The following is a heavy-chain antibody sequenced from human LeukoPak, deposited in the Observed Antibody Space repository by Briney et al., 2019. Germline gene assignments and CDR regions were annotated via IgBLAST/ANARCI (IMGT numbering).Heavy chain of an antibody. J-gene: IGHJ4*02. CDR2: ISWNSGTI. V-gene: IGHV3-9*01. CDR3: AKDVATFYSGIDY. D-gene: IGHD2/OR15-2a*01. Sequence: GGSLRLSCAASGFTFHDYAMHWVRQAPGKGLEWVSGISWNSGTIGYADSVKGRFTISKDNAKNSLYLQMNSLRAEDTALYYCAKDVATFYSGIDYWGQGTLVTVSS. CDR1: GFTFHDYA.